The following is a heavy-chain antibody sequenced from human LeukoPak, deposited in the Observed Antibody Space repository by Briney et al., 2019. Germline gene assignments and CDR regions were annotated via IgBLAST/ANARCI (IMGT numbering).Heavy chain of an antibody. J-gene: IGHJ5*02. CDR3: AKDPRRGSYPTGFFDP. D-gene: IGHD1-26*01. CDR1: GFTFSSYG. Sequence: GGSLRLSCAASGFTFSSYGMHWVRQAPGKGLEWVAVISYDGSNKYYADSVKGRFTISRDNSKNTLYLQMNSLRAEDTAVYYCAKDPRRGSYPTGFFDPWGQETLVTVSS. CDR2: ISYDGSNK. V-gene: IGHV3-30*18.